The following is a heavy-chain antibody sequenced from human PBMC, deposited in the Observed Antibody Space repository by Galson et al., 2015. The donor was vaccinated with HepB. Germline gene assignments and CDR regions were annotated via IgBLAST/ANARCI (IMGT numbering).Heavy chain of an antibody. D-gene: IGHD1-26*01. CDR2: IDPSDSYT. J-gene: IGHJ4*02. Sequence: QSGAEVKKPGESLRISCKGSGYSFTSYWISWVRQMPGKGLEWMGRIDPSDSYTNYSPSFQGHVTISADKSISTAYLQWSSLKASDTAMYYCARLPKEVGATSPDEKSGDYWGQGTLVTVSS. CDR3: ARLPKEVGATSPDEKSGDY. V-gene: IGHV5-10-1*01. CDR1: GYSFTSYW.